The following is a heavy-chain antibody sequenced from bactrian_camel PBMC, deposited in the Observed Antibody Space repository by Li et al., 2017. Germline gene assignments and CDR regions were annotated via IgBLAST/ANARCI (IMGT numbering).Heavy chain of an antibody. Sequence: HVQLVESGGGSVQAGGSLSLSCATRGYTRRSGCLAWFRQVPGKEREMVAQIQDDGAKHYDGTAEGRFTISKDAAKDTLDLRMTSLKPGDSGMYYCAADVRALSSRCLGLSPDIYNYWGQGTQVTVS. CDR3: AADVRALSSRCLGLSPDIYNY. CDR1: GYTRRSGC. D-gene: IGHD5*01. J-gene: IGHJ4*01. V-gene: IGHV3S55*01. CDR2: IQDDGAK.